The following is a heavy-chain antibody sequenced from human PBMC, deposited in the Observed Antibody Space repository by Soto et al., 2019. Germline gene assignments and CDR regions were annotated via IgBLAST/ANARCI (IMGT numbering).Heavy chain of an antibody. J-gene: IGHJ6*03. CDR2: IYSGGST. V-gene: IGHV3-66*01. CDR3: ARDPPTTIFGGNHYMDV. CDR1: GFTVSSNY. Sequence: GGSLRLSCAASGFTVSSNYMSWVRQAPGKGLEWVSVIYSGGSTYYADSVKGRFTISRDNSKNTLYLQMNSLRAEDTAVYYCARDPPTTIFGGNHYMDVWGKGTTVTVSS. D-gene: IGHD3-3*01.